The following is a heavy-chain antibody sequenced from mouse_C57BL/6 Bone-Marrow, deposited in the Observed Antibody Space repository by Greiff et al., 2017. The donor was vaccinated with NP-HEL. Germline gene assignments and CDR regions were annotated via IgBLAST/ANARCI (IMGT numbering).Heavy chain of an antibody. Sequence: EVKLVESGGDLVKPGGSLKLSCAASGFTFSSYGMSWVRQTPDKRLEWVATISSGGSYTYYPDSVKGRFTISRDNAKNTLYLQMSSLKSEDTAMEYCARPYDYDVAWFAYWGQGTLVTVSA. J-gene: IGHJ3*01. CDR3: ARPYDYDVAWFAY. D-gene: IGHD2-4*01. V-gene: IGHV5-6*01. CDR1: GFTFSSYG. CDR2: ISSGGSYT.